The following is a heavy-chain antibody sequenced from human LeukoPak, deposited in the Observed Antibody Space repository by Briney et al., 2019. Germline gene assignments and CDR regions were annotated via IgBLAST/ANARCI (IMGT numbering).Heavy chain of an antibody. CDR2: ISYDGSNK. CDR3: AKEMTLTFGDGYYYGMDV. Sequence: PGRSLRLSCAASGVTLSSYGMHWVRHAPGKGLEWVAVISYDGSNKYYADSVKGRFTISRDNSKNTLYLQMNSLRAEDTAVYYCAKEMTLTFGDGYYYGMDVWGQGTTVTVSS. J-gene: IGHJ6*02. D-gene: IGHD3-10*01. CDR1: GVTLSSYG. V-gene: IGHV3-30*18.